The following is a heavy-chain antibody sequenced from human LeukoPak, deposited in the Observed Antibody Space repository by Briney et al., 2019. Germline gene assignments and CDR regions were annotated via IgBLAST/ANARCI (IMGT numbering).Heavy chain of an antibody. V-gene: IGHV1-2*02. CDR2: INPNSGGT. D-gene: IGHD3-3*01. CDR1: GYTFTSYG. CDR3: ARGPITIFGVAREMGPGYYYYYMDV. Sequence: GASVKVSCKASGYTFTSYGISWVRQAPGQGLEWMGWINPNSGGTNYAQKFQGRVTMTRDTSISTAYMELSSLRSEDTAVYYCARGPITIFGVAREMGPGYYYYYMDVWGKGTTVTVSS. J-gene: IGHJ6*03.